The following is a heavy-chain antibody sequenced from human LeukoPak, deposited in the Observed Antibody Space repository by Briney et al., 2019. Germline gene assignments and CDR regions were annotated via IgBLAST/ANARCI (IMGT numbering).Heavy chain of an antibody. CDR2: IIPIFGTA. D-gene: IGHD5-24*01. J-gene: IGHJ3*02. CDR1: GCTFTSYD. Sequence: ASVTVSCKASGCTFTSYDISWVRQAPGQGLEWMGGIIPIFGTANYAQKFQGRVTMTRDTSTSTVYMELSGLRSEDTALYYCARIRDGYNDAYDIWGQGTMVTVSS. CDR3: ARIRDGYNDAYDI. V-gene: IGHV1-69*05.